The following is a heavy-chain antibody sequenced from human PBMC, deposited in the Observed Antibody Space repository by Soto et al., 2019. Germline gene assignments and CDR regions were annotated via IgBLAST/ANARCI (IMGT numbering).Heavy chain of an antibody. D-gene: IGHD3-10*01. CDR1: GFTFTSSA. V-gene: IGHV1-58*01. CDR2: IVVGSGNT. CDR3: AADPPMVRGVIGYYYYGMDV. J-gene: IGHJ6*02. Sequence: SVKVSCKASGFTFTSSAVQWVRQARGQRLEWIGWIVVGSGNTNYAQKFQERVTITRDMSTSTAYMELSSLRSEDTAVYYCAADPPMVRGVIGYYYYGMDVWGQGTTVTVSS.